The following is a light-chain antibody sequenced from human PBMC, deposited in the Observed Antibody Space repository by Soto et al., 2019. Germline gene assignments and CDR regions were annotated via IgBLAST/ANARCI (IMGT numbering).Light chain of an antibody. CDR1: QSVSNNY. CDR3: QQYGSSPLT. J-gene: IGKJ4*01. V-gene: IGKV3-20*01. CDR2: GAS. Sequence: EIVLTQSPGTLSLSPGERATLSCRASQSVSNNYLAWYQQKPGQAPRLLIYGASRRATGIPDRFSGSGSGTDFPLTISRLEPEDFAVYSFQQYGSSPLTFGGGTKVEIK.